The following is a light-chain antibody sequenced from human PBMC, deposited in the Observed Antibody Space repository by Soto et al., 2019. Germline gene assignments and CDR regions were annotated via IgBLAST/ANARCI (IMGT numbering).Light chain of an antibody. V-gene: IGKV3-20*01. Sequence: QFPPILPGSQGDRVTISWRASQDNSTYIAWYQQKPGQAPRLLIYGASSRATGIPDRFSGSGSGTDFTLTISRLEPEDFAVYYCQQYGISPRTFGQGTKVDIK. CDR3: QQYGISPRT. J-gene: IGKJ1*01. CDR1: QDNSTY. CDR2: GAS.